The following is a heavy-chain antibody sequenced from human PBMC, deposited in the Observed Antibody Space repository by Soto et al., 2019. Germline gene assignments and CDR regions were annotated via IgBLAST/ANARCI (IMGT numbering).Heavy chain of an antibody. CDR1: GGSISSDYYH. V-gene: IGHV4-61*01. Sequence: SETLSLTCTVSGGSISSDYYHWTWIRQSPERGLEWIGYIYYSGSTNYNPSLKSRVTISVDTSKNQFSLKLSSVTAADTAVYYCAGRLLGYCSGGTCSRIFDYWGQGTLVTVSS. D-gene: IGHD2-15*01. CDR2: IYYSGST. J-gene: IGHJ4*02. CDR3: AGRLLGYCSGGTCSRIFDY.